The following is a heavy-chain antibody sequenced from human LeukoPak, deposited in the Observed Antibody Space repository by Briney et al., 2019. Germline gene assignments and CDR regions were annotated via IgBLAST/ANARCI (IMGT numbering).Heavy chain of an antibody. Sequence: GGSLRLSCAASGFTFSSYEMSWVRQAPGKGLEWVSSISSTGGTTYYADSVKGRFTISRDNSKNTLYLQMNSLRAEDTAIYYCAKNGDRGAYCTGGTCYPYFYYYMDVWGKGTTVTI. CDR2: ISSTGGTT. V-gene: IGHV3-23*01. J-gene: IGHJ6*03. D-gene: IGHD2-15*01. CDR1: GFTFSSYE. CDR3: AKNGDRGAYCTGGTCYPYFYYYMDV.